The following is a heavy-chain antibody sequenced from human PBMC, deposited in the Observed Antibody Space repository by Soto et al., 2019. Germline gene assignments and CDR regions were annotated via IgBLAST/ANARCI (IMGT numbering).Heavy chain of an antibody. J-gene: IGHJ5*02. Sequence: GCLRISCAVSGFTFGDSCMSGIRKAPGKGLEWLSYISPGSRYPAYADSVKGRFTISRDNARRSLFLQMTSLTAEDTAMYYCVRGGGGGLFDPWGQGTMVTVSS. CDR1: GFTFGDSC. V-gene: IGHV3-11*06. CDR2: ISPGSRYP. D-gene: IGHD2-15*01. CDR3: VRGGGGGLFDP.